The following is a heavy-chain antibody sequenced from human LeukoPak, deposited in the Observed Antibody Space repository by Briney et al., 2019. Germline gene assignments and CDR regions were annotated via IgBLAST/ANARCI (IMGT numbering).Heavy chain of an antibody. J-gene: IGHJ4*02. V-gene: IGHV4-39*07. CDR2: IYYSGST. CDR1: GGSISSSSYY. D-gene: IGHD4-11*01. Sequence: TSETLSLTCTVSGGSISSSSYYWGWIRQPPGKGLEWIGSIYYSGSTYYNPSLKSRVTISVDTAKNQVSLRLSSVTAADTAVYYCARRLPPYFDSWGQGTLVTVSS. CDR3: ARRLPPYFDS.